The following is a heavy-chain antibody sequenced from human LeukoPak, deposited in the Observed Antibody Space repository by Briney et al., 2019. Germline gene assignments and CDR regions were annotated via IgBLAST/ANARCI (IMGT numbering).Heavy chain of an antibody. J-gene: IGHJ4*02. CDR3: ARNDIWTADDY. CDR1: VHTFTVYY. V-gene: IGHV1-2*02. CDR2: INPNSGGT. D-gene: IGHD3-9*01. Sequence: ASVKVTCKAYVHTFTVYYMHYLQQAPGQGLEWMGWINPNSGGTNYAQKFQGRVSMTRDTSISTAYMELSRLRSDDTAVYYCARNDIWTADDYRGQGTLVTVSS.